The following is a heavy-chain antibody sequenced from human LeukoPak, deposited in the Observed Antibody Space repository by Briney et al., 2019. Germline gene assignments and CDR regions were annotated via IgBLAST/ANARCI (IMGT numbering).Heavy chain of an antibody. Sequence: PSETLSLTCTVSGGSISSIPYYWAWIRQPPGEGLEWIVTFYYSGSTYYNPSLKSRVTISVDTSKNQFPLKLSSVTAADTAVYYCARPFAPRGFYGMDVWGQGTTVTVSS. CDR1: GGSISSIPYY. CDR2: FYYSGST. D-gene: IGHD5-12*01. V-gene: IGHV4-39*01. CDR3: ARPFAPRGFYGMDV. J-gene: IGHJ6*02.